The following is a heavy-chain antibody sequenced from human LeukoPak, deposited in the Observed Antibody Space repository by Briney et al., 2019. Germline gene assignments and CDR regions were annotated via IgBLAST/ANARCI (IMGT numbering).Heavy chain of an antibody. CDR3: ARSPRGYCSGGSCFDY. J-gene: IGHJ4*02. Sequence: ASVKVSCKASGYTFTDYYMHWVRQAPGQGLEWMGWIHPDSGGTNSAQKFQGRVTMTRDTSISTAYIELSRLTSDDTAVYYCARSPRGYCSGGSCFDYWGQGTLVTVSS. CDR2: IHPDSGGT. V-gene: IGHV1-2*02. D-gene: IGHD2-15*01. CDR1: GYTFTDYY.